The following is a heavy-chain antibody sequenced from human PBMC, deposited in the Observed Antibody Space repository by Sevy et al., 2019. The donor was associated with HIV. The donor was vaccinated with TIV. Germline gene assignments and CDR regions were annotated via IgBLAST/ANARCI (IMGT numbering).Heavy chain of an antibody. V-gene: IGHV3-30*18. J-gene: IGHJ4*02. Sequence: GGYLRLSCAASGFTFSSYGMHWVRQAPGKGLEWVSVISYDGSNKYYADSVKGRFTISRDNSMNTLYLQMNSLRAEDTAVYYCAKDRRGYSGYGYWGQGTLVTVSS. D-gene: IGHD5-12*01. CDR1: GFTFSSYG. CDR2: ISYDGSNK. CDR3: AKDRRGYSGYGY.